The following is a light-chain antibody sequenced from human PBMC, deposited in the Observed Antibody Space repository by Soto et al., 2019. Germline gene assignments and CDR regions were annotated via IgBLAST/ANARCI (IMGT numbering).Light chain of an antibody. CDR2: DVS. CDR1: SSDVGGYNY. J-gene: IGLJ1*01. Sequence: QSVLTQPRSVSGSPGQSVTISCTGTSSDVGGYNYVSWYQQHPGKAPKLMIYDVSKRPSGVPDRFSGSKSGNTASPTISGLQAEDEADYYCCSYAGSYTRYVFGTGTKVTVL. V-gene: IGLV2-11*01. CDR3: CSYAGSYTRYV.